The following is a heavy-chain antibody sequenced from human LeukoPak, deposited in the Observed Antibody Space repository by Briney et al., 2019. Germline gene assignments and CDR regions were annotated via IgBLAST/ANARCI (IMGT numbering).Heavy chain of an antibody. CDR3: AKSTAMVTYYFDY. CDR1: GFTFSSYA. J-gene: IGHJ4*02. CDR2: ISGSGGST. Sequence: GGSLRLSCAASGFTFSSYAMSWVRQAPGKGLEWVSAISGSGGSTYYADSVKGRFTISRDNSKNALYLQMNSLRAEDTAVYYCAKSTAMVTYYFDYWGQGTLVTVSS. V-gene: IGHV3-23*01. D-gene: IGHD5-18*01.